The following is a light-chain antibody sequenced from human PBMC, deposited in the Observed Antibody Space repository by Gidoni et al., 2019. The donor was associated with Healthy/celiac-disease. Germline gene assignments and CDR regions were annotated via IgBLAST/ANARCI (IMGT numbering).Light chain of an antibody. CDR1: QDISNY. V-gene: IGKV1-33*01. Sequence: QSPSSLSASVGDRVTITCQASQDISNYLNWYQQKPGKAPKLLIYDASNLETGGPSRFSGSGSGTDFTFTISSLQPEDIATYYCQQYDNPPCSFGQGTKLEIK. CDR2: DAS. CDR3: QQYDNPPCS. J-gene: IGKJ2*04.